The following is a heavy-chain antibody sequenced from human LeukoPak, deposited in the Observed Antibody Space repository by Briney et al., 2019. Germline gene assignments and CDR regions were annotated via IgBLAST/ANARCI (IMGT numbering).Heavy chain of an antibody. CDR1: GYTFTGYY. V-gene: IGHV1-18*04. CDR3: ARNDGAVAGSVVFDY. Sequence: ASVKVSCKASGYTFTGYYMHWVRQAPGQGLEWMGWISAYNGNTNYAQKLQGRVTMTTDTSTSTAYMELRSLRSDDTAVYYCARNDGAVAGSVVFDYWGQGTLVTVSS. J-gene: IGHJ4*02. D-gene: IGHD6-19*01. CDR2: ISAYNGNT.